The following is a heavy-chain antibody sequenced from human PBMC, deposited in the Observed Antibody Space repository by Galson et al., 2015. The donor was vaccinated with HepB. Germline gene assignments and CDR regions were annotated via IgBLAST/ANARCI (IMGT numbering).Heavy chain of an antibody. V-gene: IGHV6-1*01. Sequence: CAISGDSVSSSTAAWNWIRQSPSRGLEWLGRTYYRSKWYNDSAVSVKSRITINPDTSKNQFSLQFSSVTPDDTAVYYCARDSFYDNTGYPVPRNFGVDVWGQGTTVTVSS. CDR1: GDSVSSSTAA. CDR3: ARDSFYDNTGYPVPRNFGVDV. J-gene: IGHJ6*02. CDR2: TYYRSKWYN. D-gene: IGHD3-22*01.